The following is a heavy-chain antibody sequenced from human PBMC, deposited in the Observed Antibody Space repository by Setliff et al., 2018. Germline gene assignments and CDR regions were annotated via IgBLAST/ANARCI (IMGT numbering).Heavy chain of an antibody. J-gene: IGHJ6*03. CDR3: TRQGSPHPDSSGYYYDLKVYYYMDV. CDR2: IIPMFGTP. D-gene: IGHD3-22*01. V-gene: IGHV1-69*05. Sequence: SVKVSCKASGDSFNNYAISWVRQAPGQGLEWMGGIIPMFGTPAYAQKFQDRVTITTDESTSTAYMELDSLRSEDTAVYYCTRQGSPHPDSSGYYYDLKVYYYMDVWGKGTSVTVSS. CDR1: GDSFNNYA.